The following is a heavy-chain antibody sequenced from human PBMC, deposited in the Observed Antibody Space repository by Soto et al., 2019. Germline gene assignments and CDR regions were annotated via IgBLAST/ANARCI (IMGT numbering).Heavy chain of an antibody. Sequence: GGSLRLSCAASGFTFDDYTMHWVRQAPGKGLEWVSLISWDGGSTYYADSVKGRFTISRDNSKNSLYLQMNSLRTEDTALYYCAKEGLWSTASYYYYGMDVWGQGTTVTVSS. CDR3: AKEGLWSTASYYYYGMDV. D-gene: IGHD3-10*01. J-gene: IGHJ6*02. V-gene: IGHV3-43*01. CDR1: GFTFDDYT. CDR2: ISWDGGST.